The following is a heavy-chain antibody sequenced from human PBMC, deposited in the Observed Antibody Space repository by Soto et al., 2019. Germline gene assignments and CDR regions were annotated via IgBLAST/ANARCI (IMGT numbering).Heavy chain of an antibody. V-gene: IGHV3-7*01. CDR3: ARDRPDRERFWGAVQRGAFDP. CDR1: GFTFSSYW. Sequence: VGSLRLSCASSGFTFSSYWRSLVRQAPGKGLEWVANIKQDGSEKYYVDSVKGRFTISRDNAKNSLYLQMNSLRAEDTAVYYCARDRPDRERFWGAVQRGAFDPWGQGTLVTVSS. CDR2: IKQDGSEK. J-gene: IGHJ5*02. D-gene: IGHD3-10*01.